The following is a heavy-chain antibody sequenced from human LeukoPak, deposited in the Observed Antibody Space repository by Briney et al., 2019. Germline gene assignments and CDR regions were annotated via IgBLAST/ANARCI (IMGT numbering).Heavy chain of an antibody. CDR3: ARAPLAAAGNDY. J-gene: IGHJ4*02. CDR2: IYHSGST. Sequence: SETLSLTCTVSGGSISSGGYYWSWIRQPPGKGLEWIGYIYHSGSTYYNPSLKSRVTISVDRSKNQFSLKLSSVTAADTAVYYCARAPLAAAGNDYWGQGTLVTVSS. V-gene: IGHV4-30-2*01. D-gene: IGHD6-13*01. CDR1: GGSISSGGYY.